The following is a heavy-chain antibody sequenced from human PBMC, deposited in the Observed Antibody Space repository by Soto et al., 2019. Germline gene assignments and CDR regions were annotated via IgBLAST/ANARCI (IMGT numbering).Heavy chain of an antibody. Sequence: SETLSLTCAVSGGSISSSNWWSWVRQPPGEGLEWIGEIYHSGSTNYNPSLKSRVTISIDKSKNQFSLKLSSVTAADTAVYYCARVDCSSTSCYVWWFDPWGQGTLVTVSS. CDR3: ARVDCSSTSCYVWWFDP. D-gene: IGHD2-2*01. CDR2: IYHSGST. CDR1: GGSISSSNW. J-gene: IGHJ5*02. V-gene: IGHV4-4*02.